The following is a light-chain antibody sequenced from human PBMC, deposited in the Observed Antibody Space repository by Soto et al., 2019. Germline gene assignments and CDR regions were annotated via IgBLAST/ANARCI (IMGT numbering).Light chain of an antibody. V-gene: IGLV2-14*01. CDR2: DVS. J-gene: IGLJ1*01. Sequence: QSLLSQPASVSGSPGQSITISCTGNSSDVGGYNYVSWYQQHPGKAPKLMIYDVSNRPSGVSNRFSVSKSGNTASLTISGLQAEDEADYYCSSYTSSSTYVFGTGTNVTVL. CDR1: SSDVGGYNY. CDR3: SSYTSSSTYV.